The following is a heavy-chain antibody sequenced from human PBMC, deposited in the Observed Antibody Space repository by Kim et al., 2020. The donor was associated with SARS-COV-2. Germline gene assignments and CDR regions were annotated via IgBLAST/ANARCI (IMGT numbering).Heavy chain of an antibody. CDR1: GGSISSSSYY. V-gene: IGHV4-39*07. Sequence: SETLSLTCTVSGGSISSSSYYWGWIRQPPGKGLEWIGSIYYSGSTYYNQSVKSRVSIAVDTSKNQFSLKLTSVTAADTAVYYCTRAGAVTSTRGGSEIYYYGMDVWGQETTVNVSS. D-gene: IGHD4-4*01. J-gene: IGHJ6*02. CDR3: TRAGAVTSTRGGSEIYYYGMDV. CDR2: IYYSGST.